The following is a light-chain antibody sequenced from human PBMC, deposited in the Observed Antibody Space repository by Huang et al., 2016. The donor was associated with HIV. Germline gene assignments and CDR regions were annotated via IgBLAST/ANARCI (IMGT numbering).Light chain of an antibody. V-gene: IGKV3-15*01. Sequence: IVLTQSPATLSVSPGERATLSCRASQTIKSNLVWYQQRLGQPPRLLIYDSSARATGVPARFSGSGSGTNFTLTISSLQSEDFAVYYCQHYGNWPPWTFGPGTNVEMK. J-gene: IGKJ1*01. CDR1: QTIKSN. CDR2: DSS. CDR3: QHYGNWPPWT.